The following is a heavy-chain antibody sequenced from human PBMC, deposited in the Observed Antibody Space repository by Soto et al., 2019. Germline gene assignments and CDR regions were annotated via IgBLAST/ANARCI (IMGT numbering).Heavy chain of an antibody. Sequence: QVQLVQSGAEVKKPGASVKVSCKASGYTFSSYDINWVRQATGQGLEWMGWKSPNSGNTGYAQKFQGRVTMTRTTSISTAYTELSSLRSEGTAVYSCAIGRRWPHPFDYWGQGALVTVAS. CDR3: AIGRRWPHPFDY. J-gene: IGHJ4*02. V-gene: IGHV1-8*01. CDR2: KSPNSGNT. CDR1: GYTFSSYD.